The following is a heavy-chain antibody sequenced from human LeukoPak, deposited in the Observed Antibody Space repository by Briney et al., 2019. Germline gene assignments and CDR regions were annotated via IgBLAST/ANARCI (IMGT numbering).Heavy chain of an antibody. V-gene: IGHV3-48*01. CDR3: ARDNKQWLVTSVDY. Sequence: GGSLRLSCAASGFTVSSNYMSWVRQAPGKGLEWVSYISGSSTTIYYSDSVKGRFTVSRDNARNSLYLQMNSLRAEDTAVYYCARDNKQWLVTSVDYWGQGTLVTVSS. CDR2: ISGSSTTI. CDR1: GFTVSSNY. J-gene: IGHJ4*02. D-gene: IGHD6-19*01.